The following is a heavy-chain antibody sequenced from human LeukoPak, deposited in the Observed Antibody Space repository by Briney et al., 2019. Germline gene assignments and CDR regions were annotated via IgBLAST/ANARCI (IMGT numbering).Heavy chain of an antibody. D-gene: IGHD5-18*01. CDR1: GGTFSSYA. J-gene: IGHJ6*02. CDR3: ARDHPNTAMVTFFYYYGMDV. CDR2: IIPILGIA. V-gene: IGHV1-69*04. Sequence: ASVKVSCKASGGTFSSYAISWVRQAPGQGLEWMGRIIPILGIANYAQKLQGRVTMTTDTSTSTAYMELRSLRSDDTAVCYCARDHPNTAMVTFFYYYGMDVWGQGTTVTVSS.